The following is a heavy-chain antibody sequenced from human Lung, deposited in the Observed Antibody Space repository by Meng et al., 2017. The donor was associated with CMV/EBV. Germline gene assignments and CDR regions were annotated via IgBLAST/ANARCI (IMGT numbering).Heavy chain of an antibody. D-gene: IGHD3-16*01. Sequence: SGPTLVKPTETLTLTCTVSGFSLSNARMGVSWIRQPPGKALEWLAHIFSNDDKSYSTSLKSRLTISKDTSKSQVVLTMANMDPVDTATYYCARIWGAAPYNWFDPWGQGTLVTVSS. CDR1: GFSLSNARMG. CDR3: ARIWGAAPYNWFDP. J-gene: IGHJ5*02. V-gene: IGHV2-26*01. CDR2: IFSNDDK.